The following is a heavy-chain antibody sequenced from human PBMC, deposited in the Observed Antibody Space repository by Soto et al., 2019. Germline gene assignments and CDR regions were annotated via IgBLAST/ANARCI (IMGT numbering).Heavy chain of an antibody. V-gene: IGHV1-18*01. CDR2: ISAYNGNR. CDR1: GYTFTSYG. J-gene: IGHJ4*02. Sequence: QVQLVQSGAEVKKPGASVKVSCKASGYTFTSYGISWVRQAPGQGLEWMGWISAYNGNRKYAQKFQGRVTMTTDTSTSTPYLAPRSLRSADTAVFYWARNTPPVDSWGQGTLVTVSS. CDR3: ARNTPPVDS. D-gene: IGHD2-15*01.